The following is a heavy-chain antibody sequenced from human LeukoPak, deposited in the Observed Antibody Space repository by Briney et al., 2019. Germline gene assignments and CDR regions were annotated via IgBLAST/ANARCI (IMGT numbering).Heavy chain of an antibody. CDR1: GFTLSNAW. Sequence: GGALMLCCAASGFTLSNAWMSWGRQAPGKGVEWVGRIKSKTNGATIDYTAPVKGRFTISRDDSKNTLYLQMNSLKTEDTAVYYCATGAAYCGGDCYSNFDYWGQGTLVTVSS. V-gene: IGHV3-15*01. CDR2: IKSKTNGATI. D-gene: IGHD2-21*02. CDR3: ATGAAYCGGDCYSNFDY. J-gene: IGHJ4*02.